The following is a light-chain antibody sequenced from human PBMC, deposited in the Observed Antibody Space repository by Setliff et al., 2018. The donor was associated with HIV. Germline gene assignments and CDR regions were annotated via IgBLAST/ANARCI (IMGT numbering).Light chain of an antibody. Sequence: QSVLTQPASVSGSPGQSITISCTGTSSDVGGYNYVSWYQQHPGKAPKLMISDVSKRPSGVSSRFSGSKSGNTASLTISGLQTEDEADYYCSSYTSSSTLVFGGGTK. CDR2: DVS. J-gene: IGLJ2*01. V-gene: IGLV2-14*01. CDR3: SSYTSSSTLV. CDR1: SSDVGGYNY.